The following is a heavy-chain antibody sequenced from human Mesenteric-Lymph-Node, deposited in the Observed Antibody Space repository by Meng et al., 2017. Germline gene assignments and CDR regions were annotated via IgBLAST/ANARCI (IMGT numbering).Heavy chain of an antibody. D-gene: IGHD3-10*01. CDR3: APVDYYGSGSTY. V-gene: IGHV3-23*01. J-gene: IGHJ4*01. CDR1: GFTFSSYA. CDR2: ISGSGGST. Sequence: GESLKISCAASGFTFSSYAMSWVRQAPGKGLEWVSAISGSGGSTYYADSVKGRFTISRDNSKNTLYLQMNSLRAEDTAVYYCAPVDYYGSGSTYWGQERWSPSPQ.